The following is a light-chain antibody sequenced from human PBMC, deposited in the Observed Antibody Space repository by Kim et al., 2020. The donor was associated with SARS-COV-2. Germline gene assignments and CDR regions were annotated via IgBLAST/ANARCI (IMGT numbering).Light chain of an antibody. Sequence: QPVLTQSPSASASLGASVKLTCTLSSGHSTYAIAWHQQQPEKGHRYLMKLTGDGIHNKGDGVPDRFSGASSGAGRYRIISSLLSVGEANYYCQTWGTVVRVFGGGTQLTVL. J-gene: IGLJ2*01. V-gene: IGLV4-69*01. CDR1: SGHSTYA. CDR3: QTWGTVVRV. CDR2: LTGDGIH.